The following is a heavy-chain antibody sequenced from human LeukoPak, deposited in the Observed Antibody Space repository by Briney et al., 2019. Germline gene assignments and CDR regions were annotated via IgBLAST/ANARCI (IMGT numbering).Heavy chain of an antibody. CDR2: INPTSGGT. D-gene: IGHD1/OR15-1a*01. V-gene: IGHV1-2*02. CDR3: AREFRTTTWSYDAFDL. J-gene: IGHJ3*01. Sequence: ASLKVSCKASGYTFTDYYMHWVRQSPGQGLEWVSWINPTSGGTNYAQKFQDRVTMTRDTSNNTSYMELSRLRSDDTAVYYCAREFRTTTWSYDAFDLWGQGTMVTVSS. CDR1: GYTFTDYY.